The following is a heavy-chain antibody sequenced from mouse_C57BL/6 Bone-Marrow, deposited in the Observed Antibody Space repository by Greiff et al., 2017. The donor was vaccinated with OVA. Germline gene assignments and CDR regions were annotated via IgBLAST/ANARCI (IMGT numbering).Heavy chain of an antibody. V-gene: IGHV1-82*01. Sequence: VQLQESGPELVKPGASVKFSCKASGYAFSSYWMHWVKQRPGTGLEWIGRIYPGDGGTNYNGKLKGKATMTADKSSSTAYLQLSSLTSEDSAVYYCASHDDGYYASDFDYWGQGTTLTVSS. CDR2: IYPGDGGT. J-gene: IGHJ2*01. D-gene: IGHD2-3*01. CDR3: ASHDDGYYASDFDY. CDR1: GYAFSSYW.